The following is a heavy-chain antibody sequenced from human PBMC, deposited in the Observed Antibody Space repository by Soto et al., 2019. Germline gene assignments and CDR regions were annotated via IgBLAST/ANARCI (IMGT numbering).Heavy chain of an antibody. J-gene: IGHJ5*02. CDR1: GFTFSSYT. Sequence: QVQLVESGGGVVQPGRSLRLSCAASGFTFSSYTMHWVRQAPGRGLEWVAVISYDGYNSYYTDSVKGRFTISRDNSKNALYLQMKSRGTGDAAVFYCGGDSGTPLSEQFWAGTGFDPWGQGTLVTVSS. D-gene: IGHD3-10*01. CDR2: ISYDGYNS. V-gene: IGHV3-30-3*01. CDR3: GGDSGTPLSEQFWAGTGFDP.